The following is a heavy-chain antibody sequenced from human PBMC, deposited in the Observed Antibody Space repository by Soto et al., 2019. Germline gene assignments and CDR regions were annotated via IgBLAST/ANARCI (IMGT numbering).Heavy chain of an antibody. Sequence: QAQLVESGGGVVQPGKSLRLSCAASGFKFSQYGIHWVRQAPGRGLEWVAVSWYDGSKEYYADSVKGRFTVSRDKSNNTLYRQMNSLRGDDTAVYYCAKDTWAYSSSPGAFDYWGQGILVTVSS. D-gene: IGHD6-6*01. CDR3: AKDTWAYSSSPGAFDY. CDR1: GFKFSQYG. V-gene: IGHV3-33*03. J-gene: IGHJ4*02. CDR2: SWYDGSKE.